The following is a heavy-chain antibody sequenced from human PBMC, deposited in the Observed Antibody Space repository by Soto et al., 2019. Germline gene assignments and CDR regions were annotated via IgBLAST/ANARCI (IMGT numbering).Heavy chain of an antibody. D-gene: IGHD5-18*01. Sequence: QVQLVQSGAEVKKPGASVKVSCKASGYTFASYGISWVRQAPGQGLEGMGWISAYNGNTNYAQKLQGRVTMTTDTSTSTAYMELRSLRSDATAVYYCASDCERLDTAMGCFCYWGQGTLVTVSS. V-gene: IGHV1-18*01. CDR2: ISAYNGNT. J-gene: IGHJ4*02. CDR3: ASDCERLDTAMGCFCY. CDR1: GYTFASYG.